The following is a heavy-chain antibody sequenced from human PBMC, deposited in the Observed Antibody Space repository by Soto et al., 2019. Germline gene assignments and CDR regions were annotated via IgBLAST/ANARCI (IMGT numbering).Heavy chain of an antibody. D-gene: IGHD3-16*02. V-gene: IGHV3-23*01. CDR3: AKASTYEYVWGSFRYYFDH. CDR1: GFSFNIYA. CDR2: ISGSGDRT. Sequence: PGGSLRLSCAASGFSFNIYAMSWVRQAPGKGLECDSGISGSGDRTHYVDSVKGRFTISRDNVKNTLYLQMNSLRAEDTAVYYCAKASTYEYVWGSFRYYFDHWGQGALVTVSS. J-gene: IGHJ4*02.